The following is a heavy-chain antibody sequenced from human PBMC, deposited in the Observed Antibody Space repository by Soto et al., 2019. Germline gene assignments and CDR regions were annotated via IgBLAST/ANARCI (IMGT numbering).Heavy chain of an antibody. J-gene: IGHJ4*02. Sequence: ASVKVSCKASGYTFTTYAMHWVRQAPGQRLEWMGWINAGNGNTKYSQKFQGRFTISRDTSKNTLYLQVNSLRAEDTAVYYCARDIGWQQLRGYFDYWGLGTLVTVSS. D-gene: IGHD5-12*01. CDR3: ARDIGWQQLRGYFDY. V-gene: IGHV1-3*01. CDR1: GYTFTTYA. CDR2: INAGNGNT.